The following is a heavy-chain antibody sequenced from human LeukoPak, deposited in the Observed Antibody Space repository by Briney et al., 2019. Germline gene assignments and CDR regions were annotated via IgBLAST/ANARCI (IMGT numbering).Heavy chain of an antibody. J-gene: IGHJ3*01. CDR3: AKGRWGLTINNFDL. CDR1: EFSVGSNY. D-gene: IGHD2-21*02. Sequence: GGSLRLSCAASEFSVGSNYMTWVRQAPGKGLEWVSLIYSGGSTYYADSVEGRFTISRDSSKNTLYLQMNSLGGEDTALYYCAKGRWGLTINNFDLWGQGTMVTVSS. V-gene: IGHV3-66*01. CDR2: IYSGGST.